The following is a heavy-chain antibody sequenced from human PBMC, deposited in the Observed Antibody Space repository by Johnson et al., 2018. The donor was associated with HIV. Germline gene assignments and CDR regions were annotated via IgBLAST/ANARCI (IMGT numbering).Heavy chain of an antibody. D-gene: IGHD6-6*01. CDR3: AKDKEYGSSPGAFDI. Sequence: QVQLVESGGGVVQPGGSLRLSCAASGFTFSSYGMHWVRQAPGKGLEWVAVIWYDGSNTYYADSVKGRFTISRDNSKNTLYLQMNSLGAEDTAVYYCAKDKEYGSSPGAFDIWGQGTMVTVSS. CDR1: GFTFSSYG. CDR2: IWYDGSNT. J-gene: IGHJ3*02. V-gene: IGHV3-33*06.